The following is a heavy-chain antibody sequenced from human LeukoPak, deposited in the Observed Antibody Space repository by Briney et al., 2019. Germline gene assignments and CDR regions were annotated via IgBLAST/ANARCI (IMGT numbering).Heavy chain of an antibody. CDR2: ISGSGGST. CDR1: GFTFSSYA. D-gene: IGHD5-12*01. Sequence: GGSLRLSCAASGFTFSSYAMSWVRRAPGKGLEWVSAISGSGGSTYYGDSVKGRFTISRDNSKNTLYLQMNSLRAEDTAVYYCAKDRPSGYDPGDFDYWGQGTLVTVSS. V-gene: IGHV3-23*01. CDR3: AKDRPSGYDPGDFDY. J-gene: IGHJ4*02.